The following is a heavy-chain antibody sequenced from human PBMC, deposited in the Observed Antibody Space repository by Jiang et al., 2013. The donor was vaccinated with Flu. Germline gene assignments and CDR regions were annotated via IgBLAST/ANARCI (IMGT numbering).Heavy chain of an antibody. Sequence: GSGLVKPSETLSLTCTVSGGSISSGSYYWGWIRQPPGKGLEWIGNIYYSGSTYYNPSLKSRVSISVDTSKNQFSLKLSSVTAADTAVYYCARQGYGDFAFAEYFHHVGQGTRGPPSP. V-gene: IGHV4-39*07. CDR2: IYYSGST. D-gene: IGHD4-17*01. CDR1: GGSISSGSYY. J-gene: IGHJ1*01. CDR3: ARQGYGDFAFAEYFHH.